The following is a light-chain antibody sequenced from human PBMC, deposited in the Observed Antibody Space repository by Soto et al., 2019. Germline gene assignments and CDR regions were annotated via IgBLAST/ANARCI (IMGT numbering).Light chain of an antibody. V-gene: IGLV2-8*01. Sequence: QSVLTQPPSASGSPGQSVTISCTGTSSDVGGYNYVSWYQQHPGKAPKLMIYEVSKRPSGVPDRFSGSKSGNTASLTVSGLQAGDEADYYCISYAGSNLLYVFGTGTKVPVL. CDR3: ISYAGSNLLYV. CDR1: SSDVGGYNY. J-gene: IGLJ1*01. CDR2: EVS.